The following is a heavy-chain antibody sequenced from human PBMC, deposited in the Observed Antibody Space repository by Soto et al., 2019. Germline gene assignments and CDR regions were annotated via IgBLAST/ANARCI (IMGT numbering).Heavy chain of an antibody. CDR1: GGSFSGYY. J-gene: IGHJ5*02. Sequence: SETLSLTCAVYGGSFSGYYWSWIRQPPGKGLEWIGEINHSGSTNYNPSLKSRVTISVDTSKNQFSLKLSSVTAADTAVYYCARAARYFDWLSQSGWFDPWGQGTLVTVSS. CDR2: INHSGST. D-gene: IGHD3-9*01. V-gene: IGHV4-34*01. CDR3: ARAARYFDWLSQSGWFDP.